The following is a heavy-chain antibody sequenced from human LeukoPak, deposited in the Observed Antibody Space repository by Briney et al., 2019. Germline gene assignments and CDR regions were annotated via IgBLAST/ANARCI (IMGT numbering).Heavy chain of an antibody. Sequence: GGSLRLSCAASVFIFSKYAMSWVRQAPGKGLEWVSGINNSGDRRFYADSVKGRFTISRDNSKNTLYLQMNSLRAEDTAVYYCARGWYNFDYWGQGTRVTVSS. CDR2: INNSGDRR. CDR3: ARGWYNFDY. D-gene: IGHD6-19*01. J-gene: IGHJ4*02. CDR1: VFIFSKYA. V-gene: IGHV3-23*01.